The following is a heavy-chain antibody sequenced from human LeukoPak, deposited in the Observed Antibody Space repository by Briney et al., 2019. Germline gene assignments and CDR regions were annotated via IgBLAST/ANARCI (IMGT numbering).Heavy chain of an antibody. V-gene: IGHV4-38-2*01. J-gene: IGHJ4*02. Sequence: PSETLSLTCAVSGYSISSGYYGGWIRQPPGEGLEWIGSIYHSGSTYYNPSLNSRLTISVDTSKNQFSLKLSSVTAADTAVYYCARLGDPHYWGQGALVTVSS. D-gene: IGHD3-10*01. CDR3: ARLGDPHY. CDR2: IYHSGST. CDR1: GYSISSGYY.